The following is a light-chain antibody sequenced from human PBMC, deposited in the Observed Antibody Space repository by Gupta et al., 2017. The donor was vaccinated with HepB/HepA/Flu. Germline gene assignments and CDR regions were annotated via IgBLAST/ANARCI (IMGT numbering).Light chain of an antibody. CDR2: KAS. CDR1: QSISSW. J-gene: IGKJ1*01. CDR3: QQENSSSWT. Sequence: DIQMTQSPSTLSASVGDRVTITCRASQSISSWLAWYQQKPGKAPKLLIYKASRVESGVPSRFSGSGYGTEFTLTISSRQPDDFANYYCQQENSSSWTFGQGTXVEIK. V-gene: IGKV1-5*03.